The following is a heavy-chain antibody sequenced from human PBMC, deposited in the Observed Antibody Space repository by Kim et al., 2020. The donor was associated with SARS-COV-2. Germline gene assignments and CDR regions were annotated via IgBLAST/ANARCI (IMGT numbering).Heavy chain of an antibody. D-gene: IGHD3-16*01. CDR1: GFTFSNYG. Sequence: GGSLRLSCAASGFTFSNYGMHWVRQAPGKGLEWVAFISKDGNNKYYADSVEGRVTMSRDNSKNTLFLQLSSLRAEDTAVYYCAKQLWDYYYGMDVWGQG. CDR2: ISKDGNNK. V-gene: IGHV3-30*02. CDR3: AKQLWDYYYGMDV. J-gene: IGHJ6*02.